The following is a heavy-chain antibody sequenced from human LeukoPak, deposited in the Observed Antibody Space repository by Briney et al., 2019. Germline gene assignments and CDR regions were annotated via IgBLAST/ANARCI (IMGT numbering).Heavy chain of an antibody. V-gene: IGHV1-18*01. D-gene: IGHD1-7*01. CDR3: AGVAGYYWNSDSFDY. Sequence: GASVKVSCKASGYTFTTYGISWVRQAPGQGLEWMGWISAYNGQTNYAEKFQGRVTMTTDTSTKTAYMELRGLGSDDTAVYYCAGVAGYYWNSDSFDYWGQGTQVTVSS. CDR2: ISAYNGQT. J-gene: IGHJ4*02. CDR1: GYTFTTYG.